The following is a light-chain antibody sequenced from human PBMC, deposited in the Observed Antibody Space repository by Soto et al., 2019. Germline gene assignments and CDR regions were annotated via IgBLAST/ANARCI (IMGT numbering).Light chain of an antibody. Sequence: QSVLTQPPSASGSPGQSVTVSCTGTSSDVGGYNYVSWYQQHPGKAPKLIIYEVSERPSGVPDRFSGSKSGDTASLTVSGLQAEDEADYYCSSYAGSNNFCVFGTGT. CDR2: EVS. V-gene: IGLV2-8*01. CDR3: SSYAGSNNFCV. J-gene: IGLJ1*01. CDR1: SSDVGGYNY.